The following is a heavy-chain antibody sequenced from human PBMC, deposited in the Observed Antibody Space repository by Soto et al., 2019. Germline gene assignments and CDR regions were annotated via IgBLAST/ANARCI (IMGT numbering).Heavy chain of an antibody. CDR1: GFTFSSYA. V-gene: IGHV3-23*01. Sequence: PGGSLRLSCAASGFTFSSYAMSWVRQAPGKGLEWVSAISGSGGSTYYADSVKGRFTISRDNSKNTLFLQMNSLRAEDTAVYYCAKKSGSSWSYNWFDPWGQGTLVTVSS. D-gene: IGHD6-13*01. CDR3: AKKSGSSWSYNWFDP. J-gene: IGHJ5*02. CDR2: ISGSGGST.